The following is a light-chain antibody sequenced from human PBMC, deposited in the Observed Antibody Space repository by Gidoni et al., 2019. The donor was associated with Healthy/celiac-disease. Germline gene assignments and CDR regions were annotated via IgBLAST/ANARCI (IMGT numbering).Light chain of an antibody. CDR2: DAS. V-gene: IGKV3-11*01. Sequence: EILLTQSPATLSLSPWERATLSCRASQSVRSYLAWYQQKPGQAPRLLIYDASNRATGIPARFSGSGYGTDFTLTISSLEPEDFAVYYCQQSSNWPGTFXKXTKVEIK. CDR3: QQSSNWPGT. J-gene: IGKJ1*01. CDR1: QSVRSY.